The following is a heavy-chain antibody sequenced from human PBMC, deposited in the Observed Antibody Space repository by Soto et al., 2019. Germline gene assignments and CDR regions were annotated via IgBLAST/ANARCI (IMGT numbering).Heavy chain of an antibody. CDR2: IKSRTEVATT. CDR1: GFTFNNAW. D-gene: IGHD5-12*01. CDR3: TTGGGPRGYSDFVPPAEEIVDI. J-gene: IGHJ3*02. Sequence: EVQLVESGGGLVKPGGSLRLSCIPSGFTFNNAWLNWLRQAPGKGLEWVGHIKSRTEVATTNYASPVRVRFTISRDDSRDTLFLQMNSLQTDDTGVYYCTTGGGPRGYSDFVPPAEEIVDIWGRGTMVTVSS. V-gene: IGHV3-15*07.